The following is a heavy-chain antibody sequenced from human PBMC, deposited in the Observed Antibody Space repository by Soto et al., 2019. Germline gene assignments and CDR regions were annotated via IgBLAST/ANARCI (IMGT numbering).Heavy chain of an antibody. CDR3: ARAKGYQDGITMIGMLEDAFDI. J-gene: IGHJ3*02. Sequence: QVQLQESGPGLVKPSQTLSLTCTVSGGSISSGDYYWSWIRQPPGKGLEWIGYIYYSGSTYYNPSLKSRVTISVDTSKNQFSLKLSSVTAADTAVYYCARAKGYQDGITMIGMLEDAFDIWGQGTMVTVSS. D-gene: IGHD3-22*01. CDR2: IYYSGST. CDR1: GGSISSGDYY. V-gene: IGHV4-30-4*01.